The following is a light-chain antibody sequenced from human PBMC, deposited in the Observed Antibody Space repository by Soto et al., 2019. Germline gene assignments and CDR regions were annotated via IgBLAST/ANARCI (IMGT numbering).Light chain of an antibody. J-gene: IGKJ4*01. CDR1: QSVSSSY. Sequence: EIVLTQSPGTLSLSPGERATLSCRASQSVSSSYLAWYQQKPGQAPRLLIYGASSRATGIPDRFSGSGSGTDFTLTISRLEPEDVAVYCCHQYDSSPLTFGGGTKVEIK. CDR2: GAS. V-gene: IGKV3-20*01. CDR3: HQYDSSPLT.